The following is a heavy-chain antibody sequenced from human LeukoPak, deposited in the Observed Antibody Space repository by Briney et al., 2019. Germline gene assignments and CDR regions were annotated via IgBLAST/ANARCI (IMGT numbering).Heavy chain of an antibody. J-gene: IGHJ4*02. CDR1: GGSISSYY. CDR2: IYYSGST. CDR3: ARHYGSGSYYRKGTVLLDY. V-gene: IGHV4-59*01. D-gene: IGHD3-10*01. Sequence: SETLSLTCTVSGGSISSYYWSWIRQPPGKGLEWIGYIYYSGSTNYNPSLKSRVTISVDTSKNQFSLKPSSVTPADTAVYYCARHYGSGSYYRKGTVLLDYWGQGTLVTVSS.